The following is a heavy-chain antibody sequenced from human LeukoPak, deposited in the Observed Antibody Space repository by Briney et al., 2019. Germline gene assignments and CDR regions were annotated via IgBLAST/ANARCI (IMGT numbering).Heavy chain of an antibody. D-gene: IGHD3-22*01. CDR2: ISYDGGNK. J-gene: IGHJ4*02. CDR1: GFTFSTYG. Sequence: GGPLRLSCAASGFTFSTYGMYWVRQAPGKGLEWVAVISYDGGNKYYADSVKGRLTISRDNSKKMVYLQMNSLRVEDTAVYYCAKDLRTSGYYYYFDQWGQGALVTVSS. CDR3: AKDLRTSGYYYYFDQ. V-gene: IGHV3-30*18.